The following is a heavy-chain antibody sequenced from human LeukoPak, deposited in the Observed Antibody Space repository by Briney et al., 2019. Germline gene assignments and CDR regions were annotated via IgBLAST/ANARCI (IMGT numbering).Heavy chain of an antibody. Sequence: PGGSLRLSCVASGLTFSSYWMSWVRQAPGKGLEWVATIKEDGSEKTYVDSVRGRFTISRDNAKNSVYLQMNSLGAEDTAEDYWGRDRSRIYYWGEGTVVTDSS. V-gene: IGHV3-7*01. D-gene: IGHD3-10*01. CDR2: IKEDGSEK. J-gene: IGHJ4*02. CDR1: GLTFSSYW. CDR3: GRDRSRIYY.